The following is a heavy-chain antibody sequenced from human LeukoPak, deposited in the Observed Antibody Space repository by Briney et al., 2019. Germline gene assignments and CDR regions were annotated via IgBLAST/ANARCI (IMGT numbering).Heavy chain of an antibody. D-gene: IGHD4-17*01. CDR3: AKDRDDYGDPDVFDM. CDR2: ISGCGGRT. CDR1: GFTFNSYA. V-gene: IGHV3-23*01. Sequence: GGSLRLSCAASGFTFNSYAMNWVRQAPGKGLECVSSISGCGGRTYCADSVKGRFTISRDNSKNTLYLQMNSLTAEHTAEYYVAKDRDDYGDPDVFDMWRQGTMVTVS. J-gene: IGHJ3*02.